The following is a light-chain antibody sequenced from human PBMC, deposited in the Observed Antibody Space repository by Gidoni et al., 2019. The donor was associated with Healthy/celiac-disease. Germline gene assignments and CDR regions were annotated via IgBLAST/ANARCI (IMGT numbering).Light chain of an antibody. CDR2: GAS. CDR3: QQYNNWPLT. Sequence: DIVMTQSPATLSVSPGERATLSCRASQSVSSNLAWYQQKPGQAPRILIYGASTRATGIPARFSGSGSGTEFTLTISSLKSEDFAVYYCQQYNNWPLTFGGGTKVEIK. CDR1: QSVSSN. J-gene: IGKJ4*01. V-gene: IGKV3-15*01.